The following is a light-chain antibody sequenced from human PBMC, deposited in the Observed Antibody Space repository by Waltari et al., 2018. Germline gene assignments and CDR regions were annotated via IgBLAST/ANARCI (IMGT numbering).Light chain of an antibody. CDR2: RTE. Sequence: QSVLTQTHSASGTPGQRVTISCSGRTTNIGSNSVYWYKQIPGAAPKLLISRTEHRPPWLPVPVSGSSTGTSASLSISGLRSQYEAEDYYASSADSLRVFIVFGGGTKLTVL. J-gene: IGLJ3*02. V-gene: IGLV1-47*01. CDR3: ASSADSLRVFIV. CDR1: TTNIGSNS.